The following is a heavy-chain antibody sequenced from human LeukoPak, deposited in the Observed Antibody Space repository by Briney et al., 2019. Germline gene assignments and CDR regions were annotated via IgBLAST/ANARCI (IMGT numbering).Heavy chain of an antibody. CDR2: IKTDGSST. CDR1: GFTFSNYW. D-gene: IGHD1-26*01. CDR3: TRDLLVGATPGDY. V-gene: IGHV3-74*01. Sequence: GGSLRLSCAASGFTFSNYWMHWVRQAPWKGLVWVSRIKTDGSSTSYAESVKGRFTISRDNAKNTLYLQLNSLRVDDTAIYYCTRDLLVGATPGDYWGQGTLVTVSS. J-gene: IGHJ4*02.